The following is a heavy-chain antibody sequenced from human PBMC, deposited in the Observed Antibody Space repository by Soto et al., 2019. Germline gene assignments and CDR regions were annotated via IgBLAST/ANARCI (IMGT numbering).Heavy chain of an antibody. J-gene: IGHJ5*02. D-gene: IGHD6-25*01. V-gene: IGHV4-59*01. CDR2: VYFSGNT. Sequence: SETLSLTCAVYGGSFGGYYWPWIRQSPGKGLEWIGYVYFSGNTNYNPSLKSRVTISIDTSKNQFSLRLASVTSADTAFYYCGSVRPSGYVLSWGQGTLVTVSS. CDR1: GGSFGGYY. CDR3: GSVRPSGYVLS.